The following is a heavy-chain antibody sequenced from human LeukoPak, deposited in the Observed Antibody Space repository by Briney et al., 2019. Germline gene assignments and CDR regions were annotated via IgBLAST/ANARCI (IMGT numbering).Heavy chain of an antibody. J-gene: IGHJ4*02. CDR2: IYYSGST. V-gene: IGHV4-59*01. CDR1: GGSISSYY. CDR3: ARGVSGYYFDY. Sequence: SETRSLTCTVSGGSISSYYWSWIRQPPGKGLEWIGYIYYSGSTNYNPSLKSRVTISVDTSKNQFSLKLSSVTAADTAVYYCARGVSGYYFDYWGQGTLVTVSS. D-gene: IGHD3-22*01.